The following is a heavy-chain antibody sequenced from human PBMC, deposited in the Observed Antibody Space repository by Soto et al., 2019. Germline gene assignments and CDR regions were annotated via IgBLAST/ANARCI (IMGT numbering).Heavy chain of an antibody. CDR3: ARSGERGAPGV. V-gene: IGHV4-34*01. CDR2: INHSGST. D-gene: IGHD1-1*01. CDR1: GGSFSGYY. J-gene: IGHJ4*02. Sequence: SETLSLTCAVYGGSFSGYYWLWIRQPPGEGLEWIGEINHSGSTNYNPSLKSRVTMSVDTSKKQFSLNLSSVTTADTAVYYCARSGERGAPGVWGQGTLVTVSS.